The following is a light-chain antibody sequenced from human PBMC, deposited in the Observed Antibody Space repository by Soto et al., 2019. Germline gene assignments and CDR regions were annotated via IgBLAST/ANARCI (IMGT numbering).Light chain of an antibody. CDR1: SSDVGSYNL. V-gene: IGLV2-23*02. CDR2: EVT. J-gene: IGLJ1*01. CDR3: CSYAGKSTFV. Sequence: QSVLTQPASVSGSPGQLITISCTGTSSDVGSYNLVSWYQQLPGKAPKLIIYEVTERPSGVSNRFSGSKSGNTASLTISGLQTEDEAEYYCCSYAGKSTFVFGPGTKVTVL.